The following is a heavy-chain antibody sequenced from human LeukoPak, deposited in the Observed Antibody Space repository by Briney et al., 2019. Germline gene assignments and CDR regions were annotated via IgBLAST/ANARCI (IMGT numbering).Heavy chain of an antibody. CDR3: AISLYSGSYWGD. Sequence: GGSLRLSCADSGFTFSSYWMHWVRQAPGKGLVWVSRINSDGSSTSYADSVKGRFTISRDNAKTTLYLQMNSLRAEDTAVYYCAISLYSGSYWGDWGQGTLVTVSS. CDR2: INSDGSST. J-gene: IGHJ4*02. D-gene: IGHD1-26*01. V-gene: IGHV3-74*01. CDR1: GFTFSSYW.